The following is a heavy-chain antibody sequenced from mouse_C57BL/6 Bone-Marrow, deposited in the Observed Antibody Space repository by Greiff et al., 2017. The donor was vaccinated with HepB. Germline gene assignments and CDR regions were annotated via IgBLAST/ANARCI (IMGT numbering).Heavy chain of an antibody. D-gene: IGHD2-1*01. CDR1: GFNIKNTY. CDR2: IDPSNGNT. CDR3: AREVLLYYYAMDY. V-gene: IGHV14-3*01. J-gene: IGHJ4*01. Sequence: EVKLVESVAELVRPGASVKLSCTASGFNIKNTYMHWVKQRPEQGLEWIGRIDPSNGNTKYAPKFQGKATITADTSSNTAYLQLSSLTSADTAIYYCAREVLLYYYAMDYWGQGTSVTVSS.